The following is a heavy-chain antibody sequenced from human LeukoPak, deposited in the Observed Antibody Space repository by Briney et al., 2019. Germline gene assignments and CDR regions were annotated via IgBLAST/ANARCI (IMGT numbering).Heavy chain of an antibody. Sequence: PVKVSCKASGGTFSSYAISWVRQAPGQGLEWMGGIIPIFGTANYAQKFQGRVTITADKSTSTAYMELSSLRSEDTAVYYCATGDPAYYDFWSGPQYYYYYYMDVWGKGTTVTVSS. V-gene: IGHV1-69*06. CDR3: ATGDPAYYDFWSGPQYYYYYYMDV. D-gene: IGHD3-3*01. J-gene: IGHJ6*03. CDR1: GGTFSSYA. CDR2: IIPIFGTA.